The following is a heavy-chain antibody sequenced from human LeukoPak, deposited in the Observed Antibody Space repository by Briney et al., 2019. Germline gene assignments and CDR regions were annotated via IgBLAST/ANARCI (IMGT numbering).Heavy chain of an antibody. Sequence: GASVKVSCKXSGYTFTDYYIHWVRQAPGQGLEWMGWINPNSGGTNYSQKFQGRVTITRDRSISTAYMDLSRLRSDDTAVYYCAREFLENWFDPWGQGTLVTVSS. CDR3: AREFLENWFDP. V-gene: IGHV1-2*02. D-gene: IGHD2-21*01. CDR2: INPNSGGT. CDR1: GYTFTDYY. J-gene: IGHJ5*02.